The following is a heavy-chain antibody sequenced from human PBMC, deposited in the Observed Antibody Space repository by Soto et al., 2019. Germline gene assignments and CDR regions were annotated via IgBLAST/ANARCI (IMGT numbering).Heavy chain of an antibody. V-gene: IGHV3-48*02. CDR3: ARGADDYVWGSYRYSDY. CDR1: GFTFSSYS. J-gene: IGHJ4*02. CDR2: ISSSSSTI. Sequence: EVQLVESGGGLVQPGGSLRLSCAASGFTFSSYSMNWVRQAPGKGLEWVSYISSSSSTIYYADSVKGRFTISRDNAKNSLYLQMNSLRDEDTAVYYCARGADDYVWGSYRYSDYWGQGTLVTVSS. D-gene: IGHD3-16*02.